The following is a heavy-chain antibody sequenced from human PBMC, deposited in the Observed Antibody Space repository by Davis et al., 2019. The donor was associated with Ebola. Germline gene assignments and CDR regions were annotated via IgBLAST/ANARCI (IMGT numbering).Heavy chain of an antibody. CDR2: ISYDGSNK. CDR1: GFTFNNYG. V-gene: IGHV3-30*18. Sequence: PGGSLRLSCAASGFTFNNYGMHWVRQAPGKELEWVAVISYDGSNKYYADSVKGRFTISRDNSKNTLYLQMNSLRAEDTAVYYCAKDVSMTYYYESSGYYFVYWGQGTLVTVSS. J-gene: IGHJ4*02. CDR3: AKDVSMTYYYESSGYYFVY. D-gene: IGHD3-22*01.